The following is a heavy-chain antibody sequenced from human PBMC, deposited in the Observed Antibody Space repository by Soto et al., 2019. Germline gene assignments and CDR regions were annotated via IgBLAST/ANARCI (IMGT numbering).Heavy chain of an antibody. J-gene: IGHJ6*02. Sequence: GASVKVSCKASGGTFSSYAISWVRQAPGQGLEWMGGIIPIFGTANYAQKFQGRVAITADESTSTAYMELSSLRSEDTAVYYCARWDPTRYYYYGMDVWGQGTTVTVSS. CDR2: IIPIFGTA. V-gene: IGHV1-69*13. D-gene: IGHD1-26*01. CDR3: ARWDPTRYYYYGMDV. CDR1: GGTFSSYA.